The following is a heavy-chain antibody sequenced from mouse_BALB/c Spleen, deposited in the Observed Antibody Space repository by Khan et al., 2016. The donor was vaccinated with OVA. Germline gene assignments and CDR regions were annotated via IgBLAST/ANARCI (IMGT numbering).Heavy chain of an antibody. CDR1: GYTFTSYV. Sequence: VQLQQSGPELVKPGASVKMSCKATGYTFTSYVMYWVTQKPGQGLEWIGYINPYNDGTKYNEKFKGKATLTSDKSSSTAYMELSSLTSEDSAVXYCASGWSHWYFDVWGAGTTVTVSS. CDR2: INPYNDGT. J-gene: IGHJ1*01. CDR3: ASGWSHWYFDV. V-gene: IGHV1S136*01. D-gene: IGHD2-3*01.